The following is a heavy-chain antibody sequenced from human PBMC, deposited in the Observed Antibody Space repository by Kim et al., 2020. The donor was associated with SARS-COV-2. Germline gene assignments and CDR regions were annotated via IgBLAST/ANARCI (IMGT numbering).Heavy chain of an antibody. Sequence: ASVKVSCKASGYTFTSYYMHWVRQAPGQGLEWMGIINPSGGSTSYAQKFQGRVTMTRDTSTSTVYMELSSLRSEDTAVYYCARDSVPSIQWLVSPTTLGYWGQGTLVTVSS. J-gene: IGHJ4*02. CDR3: ARDSVPSIQWLVSPTTLGY. CDR1: GYTFTSYY. CDR2: INPSGGST. V-gene: IGHV1-46*01. D-gene: IGHD6-19*01.